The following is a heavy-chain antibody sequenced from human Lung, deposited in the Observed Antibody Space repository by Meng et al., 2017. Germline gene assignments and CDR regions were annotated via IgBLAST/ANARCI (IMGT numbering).Heavy chain of an antibody. CDR2: INHSGST. V-gene: IGHV4-34*01. Sequence: VQLQQWGAGLLKPSDTLFLTCVVSGGSFSDYYWSWIRQPPGKGLEWIGEINHSGSTNYNPSLESRATISVDTSQNNLSLKLSSVTAADSAVYYCARGPTTMAHDFDYWGQGTLVTVSS. CDR1: GGSFSDYY. CDR3: ARGPTTMAHDFDY. D-gene: IGHD4-11*01. J-gene: IGHJ4*02.